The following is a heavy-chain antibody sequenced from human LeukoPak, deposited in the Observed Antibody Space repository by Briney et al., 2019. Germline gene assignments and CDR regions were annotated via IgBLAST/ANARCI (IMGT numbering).Heavy chain of an antibody. V-gene: IGHV3-53*01. CDR1: GFTFSSHS. CDR3: AKTGNPATGDY. Sequence: GGSLRLSCAASGFTFSSHSMAWVRQAPGKGLEWVSVIYSGGYTYYADSVKGRFTISRDSSKNTLYLQMNSLRAEDTAVYYCAKTGNPATGDYWGQGTLVTVSS. D-gene: IGHD1-1*01. J-gene: IGHJ4*02. CDR2: IYSGGYT.